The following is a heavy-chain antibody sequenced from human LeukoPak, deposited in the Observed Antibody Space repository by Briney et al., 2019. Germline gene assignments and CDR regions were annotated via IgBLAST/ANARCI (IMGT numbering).Heavy chain of an antibody. CDR2: IVYSGGT. Sequence: SETLSLTCTVSGGSISNYYWSWIRQPPGKGVEYIGYIVYSGGTNYNPSLKSRVTMSVDTSKNQFSLKLRSVTAADTALYYCARVRRQVAVSGGTYYYYIDVWGKGTTVTVSS. V-gene: IGHV4-59*01. D-gene: IGHD6-19*01. CDR3: ARVRRQVAVSGGTYYYYIDV. CDR1: GGSISNYY. J-gene: IGHJ6*03.